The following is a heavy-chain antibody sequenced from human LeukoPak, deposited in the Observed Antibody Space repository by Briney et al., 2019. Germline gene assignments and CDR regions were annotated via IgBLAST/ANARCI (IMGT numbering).Heavy chain of an antibody. CDR1: GFTLSDYY. CDR2: ISSSSSYT. CDR3: VCYGIAPPY. Sequence: GGSLRLSCAASGFTLSDYYMSWIRQAPGKGLEWVSYISSSSSYTNYADSVKGRFTISRDNAKNTLYLQMNTLRVEDTAVYYCVCYGIAPPYWGQGTLVTVSS. D-gene: IGHD2-8*01. V-gene: IGHV3-11*06. J-gene: IGHJ4*02.